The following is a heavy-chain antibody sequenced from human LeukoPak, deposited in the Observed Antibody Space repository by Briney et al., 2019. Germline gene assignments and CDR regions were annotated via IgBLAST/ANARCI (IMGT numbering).Heavy chain of an antibody. CDR2: ISSGSSTI. CDR1: GFTFSSYS. V-gene: IGHV3-48*01. D-gene: IGHD2-8*01. Sequence: GGSLRLSCAASGFTFSSYSMNWVRQAPGEGLQWVSYISSGSSTIYYADSVKGRFTISRDNAKNSLYLQMNSLRAEDTAIYYCARGNGRFDYWGQGTLVIVSS. J-gene: IGHJ4*02. CDR3: ARGNGRFDY.